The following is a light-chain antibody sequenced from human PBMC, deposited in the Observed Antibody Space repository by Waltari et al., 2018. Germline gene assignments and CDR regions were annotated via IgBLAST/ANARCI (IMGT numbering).Light chain of an antibody. CDR1: QNIRTY. J-gene: IGKJ1*01. CDR3: QQSFSSPWT. Sequence: DIQMTQSPSSLPASIGDTITVTCRASQNIRTYLNWYQQKPAKAPKLLIFGASSLPRGVPSRFTGSASGTEFTLTITNLQPDDFATYFCQQSFSSPWTFGQGTTV. V-gene: IGKV1-39*01. CDR2: GAS.